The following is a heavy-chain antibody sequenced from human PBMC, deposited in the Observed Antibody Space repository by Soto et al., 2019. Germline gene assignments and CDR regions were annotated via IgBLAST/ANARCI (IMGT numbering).Heavy chain of an antibody. CDR2: MNPNSGNT. D-gene: IGHD3-3*01. CDR1: GYTFTSYD. V-gene: IGHV1-8*01. Sequence: ASVKVSCKASGYTFTSYDINWVRQATGQGLEWMGWMNPNSGNTGYAQKFQGRVTMTRNTSISTAYMELSSLRSEDTAVYYCARGLYDFWSGYSGGYYYMDVWGKGTTVTVSS. CDR3: ARGLYDFWSGYSGGYYYMDV. J-gene: IGHJ6*03.